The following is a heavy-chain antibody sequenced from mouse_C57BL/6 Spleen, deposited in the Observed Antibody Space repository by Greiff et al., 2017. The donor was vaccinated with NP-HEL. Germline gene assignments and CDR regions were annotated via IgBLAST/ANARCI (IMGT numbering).Heavy chain of an antibody. CDR1: GFSFTDYY. J-gene: IGHJ2*01. CDR2: IRNKANGYTT. V-gene: IGHV7-3*01. Sequence: EVKLMESGGGLVQPGGSLSLSCAASGFSFTDYYMSWVRQPPGKALEWLGFIRNKANGYTTEYSASVKGRFTISRDNSQSILYLQMNALRAEDSATYYCARVFDYWGQGTTLTVSS. CDR3: ARVFDY.